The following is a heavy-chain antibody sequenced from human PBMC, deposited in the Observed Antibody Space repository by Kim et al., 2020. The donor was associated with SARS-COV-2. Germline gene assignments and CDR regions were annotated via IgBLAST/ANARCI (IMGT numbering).Heavy chain of an antibody. CDR3: VSFDY. J-gene: IGHJ4*02. CDR2: CGGSDQ. Sequence: CGGSDQYYVDSVKGRFAISRDNSKNTLYLQMNSLRAEDTAVYYCVSFDYWGQGTLVTVSS. V-gene: IGHV3-33*01.